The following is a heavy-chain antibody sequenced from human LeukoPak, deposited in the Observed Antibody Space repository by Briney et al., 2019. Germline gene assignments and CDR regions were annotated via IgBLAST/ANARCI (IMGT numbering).Heavy chain of an antibody. CDR1: GYSISSGYY. V-gene: IGHV4-38-2*02. CDR3: ARSRQLIYYFDY. CDR2: IYHSGST. Sequence: SETLSLTCTVSGYSISSGYYWGWIRQPPGKGLEWIGSIYHSGSTYYNPSLKSRVTISVDTSKNQFSLKLSSVTAADTAVYYCARSRQLIYYFDYWGQGTLVTVSS. J-gene: IGHJ4*02. D-gene: IGHD2-2*01.